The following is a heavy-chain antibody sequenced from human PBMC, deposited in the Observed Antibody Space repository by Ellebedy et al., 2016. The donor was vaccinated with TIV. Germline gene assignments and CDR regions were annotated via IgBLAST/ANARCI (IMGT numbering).Heavy chain of an antibody. D-gene: IGHD2-15*01. J-gene: IGHJ4*02. Sequence: GESLKISCVASGFTFSDYYMRCSRQAPGKGLEWVSSISTISSYADSVRGRFTIPRDNAKNSLYLQMKSLRTEDTAVYYCSRGGGCGGGTCYYPDFWGQGTLVTVSS. CDR3: SRGGGCGGGTCYYPDF. CDR2: ISTISS. V-gene: IGHV3-69-1*01. CDR1: GFTFSDYY.